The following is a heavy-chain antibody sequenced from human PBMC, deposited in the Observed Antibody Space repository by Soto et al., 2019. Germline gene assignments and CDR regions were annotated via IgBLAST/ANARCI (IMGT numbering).Heavy chain of an antibody. Sequence: KPSETLSLTCAVYGGSFSGYYWSWIRQPPGKGLEWIGEINHSGSTNYNPSLKSRVTISVDTSKNQFSLKLSSVTAADTAVYYCARGGPRVRRPAAGENWFDPWGQGTLVTVSS. J-gene: IGHJ5*02. CDR1: GGSFSGYY. CDR3: ARGGPRVRRPAAGENWFDP. CDR2: INHSGST. D-gene: IGHD2-2*01. V-gene: IGHV4-34*01.